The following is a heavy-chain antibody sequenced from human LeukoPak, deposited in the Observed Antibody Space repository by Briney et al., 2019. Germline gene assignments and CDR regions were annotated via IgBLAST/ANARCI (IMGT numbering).Heavy chain of an antibody. CDR1: GFTFSSYA. V-gene: IGHV3-23*01. CDR2: ISGSGGST. Sequence: SGGSLRLSCAASGFTFSSYAMSWVRQAPGKGLEWVSAISGSGGSTYYADSVKGRFTIPRDNSKNTLYLQMNSLRAEDTAVYYCAKVSVEYYYGMDVWGQGTTVTVSS. J-gene: IGHJ6*02. D-gene: IGHD4-23*01. CDR3: AKVSVEYYYGMDV.